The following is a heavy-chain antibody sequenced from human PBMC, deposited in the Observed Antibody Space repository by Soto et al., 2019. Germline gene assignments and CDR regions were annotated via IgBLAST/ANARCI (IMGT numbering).Heavy chain of an antibody. D-gene: IGHD6-13*01. CDR1: GFTFNTHW. Sequence: GGSLRLSCTASGFTFNTHWMHWVRQAPGKGLVWVAVISYDGSNKYYADSVKGRFTISRDNSKNTLYLQMNSLRAEDTAVYYCAKDHSSSLLDYWGQGTLVTVSS. CDR3: AKDHSSSLLDY. J-gene: IGHJ4*02. CDR2: ISYDGSNK. V-gene: IGHV3-30*18.